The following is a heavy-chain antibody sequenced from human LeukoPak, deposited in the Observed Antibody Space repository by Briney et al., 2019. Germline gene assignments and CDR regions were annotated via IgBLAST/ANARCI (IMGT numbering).Heavy chain of an antibody. J-gene: IGHJ6*03. CDR2: INQDGSDK. V-gene: IGHV3-7*01. D-gene: IGHD2-15*01. Sequence: GGSLRLSCAVSGFTFSNYWMSWVRQAPGKGLEWVANINQDGSDKYYVDSAEGRFTISRDNAKNTLYLQMNSLRAEDTAVYYCARIVAGDYYYYMDVWGKGTTVTVSS. CDR1: GFTFSNYW. CDR3: ARIVAGDYYYYMDV.